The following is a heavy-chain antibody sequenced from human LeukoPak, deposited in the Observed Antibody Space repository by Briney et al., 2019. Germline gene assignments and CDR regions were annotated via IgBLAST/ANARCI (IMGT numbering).Heavy chain of an antibody. V-gene: IGHV4-4*07. CDR3: ASYGDYEGWFDP. CDR1: GGSISSNY. J-gene: IGHJ5*02. Sequence: SETLSLTCTVSGGSISSNYWSWSRQPAGKGLEWIGRIYTSGSTNYNPSLKSRVTMSVDTSKNQFSLKLSSVTAADTAVYYCASYGDYEGWFDPWGQGTLVTVSS. D-gene: IGHD4-17*01. CDR2: IYTSGST.